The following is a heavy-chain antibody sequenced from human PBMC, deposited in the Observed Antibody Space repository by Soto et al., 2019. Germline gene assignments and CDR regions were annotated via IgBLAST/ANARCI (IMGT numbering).Heavy chain of an antibody. CDR3: ARPRGIAPPGNNWIDP. J-gene: IGHJ5*02. V-gene: IGHV4-39*01. CDR1: GGSISSSSYY. D-gene: IGHD6-13*01. Sequence: SETLSLTCTVSGGSISSSSYYWGWIRQPPGKGLEWIGSIYYSGSTYYNPSLKSRVTISVDTSKNQFSLKLSSVTAADTAVYYCARPRGIAPPGNNWIDPPGQATLVTGSS. CDR2: IYYSGST.